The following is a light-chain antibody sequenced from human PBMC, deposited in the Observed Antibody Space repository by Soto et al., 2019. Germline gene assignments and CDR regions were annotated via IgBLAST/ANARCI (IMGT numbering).Light chain of an antibody. Sequence: DIQMTQSPSTLSASVEDRDTISCLASQSLDSWLAWYQQKPGKPPKLLIYKTSMIEFGDSSRFSGSGSGTLFTLTINNLQPDDFATCYCQQYHSFSTFGQGTMVEIK. J-gene: IGKJ1*01. CDR2: KTS. CDR1: QSLDSW. CDR3: QQYHSFST. V-gene: IGKV1-5*03.